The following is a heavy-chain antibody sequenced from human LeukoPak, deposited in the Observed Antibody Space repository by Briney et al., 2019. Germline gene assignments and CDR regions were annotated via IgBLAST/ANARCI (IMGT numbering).Heavy chain of an antibody. V-gene: IGHV3-23*01. CDR3: AKGLLDYDSSGYLDYFDY. Sequence: GGSLRLSCAASGFTFSSYAMSWVRQAPGKGLEWVSAISGSGGSTYYADSVKGRFTISRDNSKNTLYLQMNSLRAEDTAVYYCAKGLLDYDSSGYLDYFDYWGQGTLVIVSS. D-gene: IGHD3-22*01. CDR2: ISGSGGST. J-gene: IGHJ4*02. CDR1: GFTFSSYA.